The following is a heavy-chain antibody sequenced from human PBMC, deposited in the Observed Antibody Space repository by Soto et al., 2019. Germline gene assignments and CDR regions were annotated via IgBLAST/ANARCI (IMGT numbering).Heavy chain of an antibody. V-gene: IGHV4-34*01. CDR3: ARGLEDIVVVPAAIGGDY. CDR2: INHSGST. D-gene: IGHD2-2*02. Sequence: SETLSLTCAVYGGSFRGYYWSWIRQPPGKGLEWIGEINHSGSTNYNPSLKSRVTIKVDTSNNQLSMKLSSLTAADTAVYYCARGLEDIVVVPAAIGGDYWGQGTLVTGS. CDR1: GGSFRGYY. J-gene: IGHJ4*02.